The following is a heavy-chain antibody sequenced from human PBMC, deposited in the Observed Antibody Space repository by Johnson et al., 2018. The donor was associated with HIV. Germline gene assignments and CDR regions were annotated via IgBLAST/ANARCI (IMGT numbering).Heavy chain of an antibody. Sequence: EVQLVESGGGLVQPGGSLRLSCASGFTVSTNYMSWVRQAPGKGLEWVSVIYSGDTTYYPDSVKGRFTISRDSAKNSLYLQMNSLRAEDTAVYYCARVDRSWAFDIWGQGTMVTVSS. V-gene: IGHV3-66*01. J-gene: IGHJ3*02. CDR3: ARVDRSWAFDI. D-gene: IGHD3-16*02. CDR2: IYSGDTT. CDR1: GFTVSTNY.